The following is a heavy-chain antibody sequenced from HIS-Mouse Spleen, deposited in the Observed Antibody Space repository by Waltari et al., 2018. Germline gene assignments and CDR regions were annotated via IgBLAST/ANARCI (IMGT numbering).Heavy chain of an antibody. CDR1: CGSISSSSYY. CDR3: ARDYGDNWFDP. CDR2: IYSRGST. J-gene: IGHJ5*02. V-gene: IGHV4-39*07. D-gene: IGHD4-17*01. Sequence: QLQLQESGPGLVKPSETLSLPCTVPCGSISSSSYYWGWIRQPPGKGLEWIGSIYSRGSTYYNPSLKSRVTISVDTSKNQFSLKLSSVTAADTAVYYCARDYGDNWFDPWGQGTLVTVSS.